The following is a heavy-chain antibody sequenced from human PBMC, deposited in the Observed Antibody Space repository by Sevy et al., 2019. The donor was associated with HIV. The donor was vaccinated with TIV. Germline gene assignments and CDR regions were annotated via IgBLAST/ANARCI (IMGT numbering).Heavy chain of an antibody. CDR1: AFTFSTYA. CDR3: ARDAGYSVNWYPRFDP. D-gene: IGHD6-13*01. CDR2: ISYDGSHK. J-gene: IGHJ5*02. V-gene: IGHV3-30*03. Sequence: GGSLSLSCAASAFTFSTYAMHWIRLAPGKGLERVAVISYDGSHKYNADSMQGRFTIFRDDSKSWPYLQMNTLGAEDTAVYYCARDAGYSVNWYPRFDPWGQGTLVTVSS.